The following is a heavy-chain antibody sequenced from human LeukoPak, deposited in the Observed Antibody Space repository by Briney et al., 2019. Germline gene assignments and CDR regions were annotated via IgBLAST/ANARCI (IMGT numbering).Heavy chain of an antibody. V-gene: IGHV3-30-3*01. J-gene: IGHJ4*02. Sequence: HPGGSLRLSCAASGFTFSSYAMHWVRQAPGKGLEWVAVISYDGSNKYYADSVKGRFTISRDNSKNTLYLQMNSLRAEDTAVYYCAHPSSNYWGQGTLVTVSS. CDR1: GFTFSSYA. CDR3: AHPSSNY. CDR2: ISYDGSNK. D-gene: IGHD6-6*01.